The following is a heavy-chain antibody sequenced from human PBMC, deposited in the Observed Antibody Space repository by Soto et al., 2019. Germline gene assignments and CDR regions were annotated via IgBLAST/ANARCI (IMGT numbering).Heavy chain of an antibody. V-gene: IGHV3-23*01. D-gene: IGHD2-21*02. Sequence: EVQLLESGGGLVQPGGSLRLSCAVSGFTFSNYAMTWVRQAPGKGLEWVSLMSGNGGRIVYADSVKGRFTISRDNSKNTLYLQMDSLSLEDTAVYYCGKGSVSGGSGGAWFEYWGQGSLVTVCS. CDR2: MSGNGGRI. CDR1: GFTFSNYA. J-gene: IGHJ4*02. CDR3: GKGSVSGGSGGAWFEY.